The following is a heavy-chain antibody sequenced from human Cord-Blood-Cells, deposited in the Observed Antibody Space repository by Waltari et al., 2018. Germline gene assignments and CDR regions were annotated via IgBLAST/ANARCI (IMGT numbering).Heavy chain of an antibody. CDR1: GGSISSYY. D-gene: IGHD3-3*01. Sequence: QVQLQESGPGLVKPSETLSLTCTVSGGSISSYYWSWIRQPAGKGLEWIGRIYTSGSTNYNPSLKSRVTMSVDTSKNQFSLKLSSVTAADTAVYYCARDHTIFGVVTDAFDIWGQGTMVTVSS. CDR2: IYTSGST. CDR3: ARDHTIFGVVTDAFDI. J-gene: IGHJ3*02. V-gene: IGHV4-4*07.